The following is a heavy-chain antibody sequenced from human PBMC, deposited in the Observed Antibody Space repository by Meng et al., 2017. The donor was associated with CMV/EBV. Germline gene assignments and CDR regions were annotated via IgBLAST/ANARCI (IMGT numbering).Heavy chain of an antibody. Sequence: GESLKISCAASGFTFSSYEMNWVRQAPGKGLEWVSYISSSGSTIYYADSVKGRFTISRDNAKNSLYLQMNSLRAEDTAVYYCARVWGRTTVTRPGYWGQGTLVTVSS. CDR2: ISSSGSTI. V-gene: IGHV3-48*03. J-gene: IGHJ4*02. D-gene: IGHD4-11*01. CDR1: GFTFSSYE. CDR3: ARVWGRTTVTRPGY.